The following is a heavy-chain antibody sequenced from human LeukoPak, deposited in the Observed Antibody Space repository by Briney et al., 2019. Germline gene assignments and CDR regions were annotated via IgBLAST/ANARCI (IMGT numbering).Heavy chain of an antibody. D-gene: IGHD4-23*01. CDR2: IYTSGST. J-gene: IGHJ3*02. Sequence: SETLSLTCAVYGGSFGGYYWSWIRQPAGKGLEWIGRIYTSGSTNYNPSLKSRVTMSVDTSKNQFSLKLSSVTAADTAVYYCARDRGTVVTGAFDIWGQGTMVTVSS. CDR3: ARDRGTVVTGAFDI. V-gene: IGHV4-4*07. CDR1: GGSFGGYY.